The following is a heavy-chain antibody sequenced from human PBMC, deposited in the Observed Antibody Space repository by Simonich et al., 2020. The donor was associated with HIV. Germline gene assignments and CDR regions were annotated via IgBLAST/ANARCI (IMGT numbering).Heavy chain of an antibody. CDR3: ARRSTTVTSWGYYYYYMDV. D-gene: IGHD4-17*01. CDR1: GGSISSSSYY. Sequence: QLQLQESGPGLVKPSETLSLTCTVSGGSISSSSYYWGWIRQPPGKGLEWIGRIYYSGSTYYNPALKRRVTISVDTSKNQFSLKLSSVTAADTAVYYCARRSTTVTSWGYYYYYMDVWGKGTTVTVSS. J-gene: IGHJ6*03. CDR2: IYYSGST. V-gene: IGHV4-39*01.